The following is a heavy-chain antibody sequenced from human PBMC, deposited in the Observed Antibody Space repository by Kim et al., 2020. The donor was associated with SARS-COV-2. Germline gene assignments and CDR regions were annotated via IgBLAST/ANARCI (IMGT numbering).Heavy chain of an antibody. V-gene: IGHV3-30*02. D-gene: IGHD6-13*01. CDR3: AKRGYSSSWYLIDY. Sequence: ADSVKGRFTISRDNSKNTLYLQMNSLRAEDTAVYYCAKRGYSSSWYLIDYWGQGTLVTVSS. J-gene: IGHJ4*02.